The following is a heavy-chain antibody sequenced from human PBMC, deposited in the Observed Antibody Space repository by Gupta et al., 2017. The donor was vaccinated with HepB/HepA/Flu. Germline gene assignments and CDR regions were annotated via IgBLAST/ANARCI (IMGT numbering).Heavy chain of an antibody. J-gene: IGHJ6*03. CDR2: IKSKTDGGTT. V-gene: IGHV3-15*01. Sequence: RQAPGKGLEWVGRIKSKTDGGTTDYAAPVKGRFTISRDDSKNTLYLQMNSLKAEDTAVYYCTTDPDCSGGSCYSLGYYYYMDVWGKGTTVTVSS. D-gene: IGHD2-15*01. CDR3: TTDPDCSGGSCYSLGYYYYMDV.